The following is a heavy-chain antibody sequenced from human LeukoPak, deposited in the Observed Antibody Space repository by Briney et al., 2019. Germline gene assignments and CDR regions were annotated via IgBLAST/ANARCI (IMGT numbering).Heavy chain of an antibody. Sequence: GRSLRLSCAASGFTFSSYGMHWVRQAPGKGLEWVAVISYDGSNKYYADSVKGRFAISRDNSKNTLYLQMNSLRAEDTAVYYCAEDGPYGSGSYHPLYYFDYWGQGTLVTVSS. D-gene: IGHD3-10*01. CDR3: AEDGPYGSGSYHPLYYFDY. CDR1: GFTFSSYG. V-gene: IGHV3-30*18. J-gene: IGHJ4*02. CDR2: ISYDGSNK.